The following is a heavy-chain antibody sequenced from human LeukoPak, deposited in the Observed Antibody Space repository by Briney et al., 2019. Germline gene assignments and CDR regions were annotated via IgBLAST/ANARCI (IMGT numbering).Heavy chain of an antibody. V-gene: IGHV1-46*01. CDR2: INPSGGSA. CDR3: ARAEWDLLFFVY. D-gene: IGHD1-26*01. Sequence: ASVKVSCKASGYTFTGYYMHWVRQAPGQGLEWMGIINPSGGSASYAQKFQGRVTMTRDMSTSTVYVDLSSLRSEDTAVYYCARAEWDLLFFVYWGQGTLVTVSS. CDR1: GYTFTGYY. J-gene: IGHJ4*02.